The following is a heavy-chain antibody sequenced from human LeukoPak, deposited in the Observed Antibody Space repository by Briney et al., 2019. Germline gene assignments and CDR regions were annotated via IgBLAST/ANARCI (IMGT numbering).Heavy chain of an antibody. CDR1: GGSISSGSYY. V-gene: IGHV4-61*02. CDR3: ASSGSFRQQLVK. J-gene: IGHJ4*02. D-gene: IGHD6-13*01. CDR2: IYYSGST. Sequence: PSQTLSLTCTVSGGSISSGSYYWSWIRQPAGKGLEWIGSIYYSGSTNYNPSLKSRVTISVDTSKNQFSLKLSSVTAADTAVYYCASSGSFRQQLVKWGQGTLVTVSS.